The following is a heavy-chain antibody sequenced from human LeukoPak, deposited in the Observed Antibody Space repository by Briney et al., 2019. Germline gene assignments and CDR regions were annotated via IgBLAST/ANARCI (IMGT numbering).Heavy chain of an antibody. CDR3: ARGGGPDDYSNRDFDY. D-gene: IGHD4-11*01. Sequence: PSETLSLTCAVYGVSFSGYYWSWVRQPPGKGLEWVGEINHSGSTNYNPSRKSRVTISVDTSKNQFSLKLSSVTAADTAVYYCARGGGPDDYSNRDFDYWGQGTLVTVSS. V-gene: IGHV4-34*01. J-gene: IGHJ4*02. CDR2: INHSGST. CDR1: GVSFSGYY.